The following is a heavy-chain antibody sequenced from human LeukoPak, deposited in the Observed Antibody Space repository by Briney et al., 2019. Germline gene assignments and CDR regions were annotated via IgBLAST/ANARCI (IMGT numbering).Heavy chain of an antibody. CDR3: AYAKSIAASYYFDY. Sequence: GASVKVSCKASGYTFTSYDTNWVRQATGQGLEWMGWMNPNSGNTGYAQKFQGRVTMTRNTSISTAYMELSSLRSEDTAVYYCAYAKSIAASYYFDYWGQGTLVTVSS. D-gene: IGHD6-6*01. J-gene: IGHJ4*02. CDR2: MNPNSGNT. V-gene: IGHV1-8*01. CDR1: GYTFTSYD.